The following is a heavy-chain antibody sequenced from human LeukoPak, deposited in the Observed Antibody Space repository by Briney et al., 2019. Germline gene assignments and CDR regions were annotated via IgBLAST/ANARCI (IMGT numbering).Heavy chain of an antibody. CDR3: ARGTVTIDYFDY. J-gene: IGHJ4*02. Sequence: PSETLSLTCTVSGGSISSYYWSWIRQPPGKGLEWIGYIYNSGSTNYNPSLKSRVTISVDTSKNQFSLMLSSVTDADTAVYYCARGTVTIDYFDYWGQGTLVTVSS. CDR1: GGSISSYY. D-gene: IGHD4-17*01. CDR2: IYNSGST. V-gene: IGHV4-59*01.